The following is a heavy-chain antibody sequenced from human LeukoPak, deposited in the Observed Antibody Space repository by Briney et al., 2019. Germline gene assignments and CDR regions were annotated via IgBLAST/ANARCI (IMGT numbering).Heavy chain of an antibody. D-gene: IGHD5-18*01. V-gene: IGHV4-34*01. CDR2: INHSGST. Sequence: PSGTLSLTCAVYGGTLSGYYWSWIRPPPGKGLEWIGEINHSGSTNYNPSLKSRVTISVDTSKNQFSLKVNSVTAADTAVYYCARRRGNSYGSIWGQGTLVTVSS. J-gene: IGHJ4*02. CDR1: GGTLSGYY. CDR3: ARRRGNSYGSI.